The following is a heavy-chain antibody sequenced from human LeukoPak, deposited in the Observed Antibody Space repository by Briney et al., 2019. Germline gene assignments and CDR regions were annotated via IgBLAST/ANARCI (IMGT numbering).Heavy chain of an antibody. CDR2: ISAYNGNT. Sequence: ASVKVSCKASGYTFTSYDINWVRQATGQGLEWMGWISAYNGNTNYAQKLQGRVTMTTDTSTSTAYMELRSLRSDDTAVYYCARDSPYYDVYYYYGMDVWGQGTTVTVSS. CDR3: ARDSPYYDVYYYYGMDV. D-gene: IGHD3-3*01. CDR1: GYTFTSYD. J-gene: IGHJ6*02. V-gene: IGHV1-18*01.